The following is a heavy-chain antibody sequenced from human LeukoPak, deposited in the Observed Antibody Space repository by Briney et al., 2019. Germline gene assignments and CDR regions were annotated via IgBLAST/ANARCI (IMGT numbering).Heavy chain of an antibody. CDR1: GYTFTSYA. V-gene: IGHV7-4-1*02. CDR2: INTNTGNP. J-gene: IGHJ6*02. CDR3: ARDVVGGWYYYYGMDV. D-gene: IGHD6-19*01. Sequence: ASVKVSCKASGYTFTSYAMNWVRQAPRQGLERMGWINTNTGNPTYAQGFTGRFVFSLDTSVSTAYLQISSLKAEDTAVYYCARDVVGGWYYYYGMDVWGQGTTVTVSS.